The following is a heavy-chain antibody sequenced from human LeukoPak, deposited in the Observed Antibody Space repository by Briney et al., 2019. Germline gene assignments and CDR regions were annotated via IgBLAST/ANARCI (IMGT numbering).Heavy chain of an antibody. Sequence: ASVKVSCKASGYTFTSYGISWVRQAPGQGLEWMGWISAYNGNTNYAQKLQGRVTMTTDTSTSTAYMELRSLRSDDTAVYYCARDRGVPYYYGSSGLIDYWGQGTLVTVSS. CDR3: ARDRGVPYYYGSSGLIDY. D-gene: IGHD3-22*01. CDR2: ISAYNGNT. V-gene: IGHV1-18*01. J-gene: IGHJ4*02. CDR1: GYTFTSYG.